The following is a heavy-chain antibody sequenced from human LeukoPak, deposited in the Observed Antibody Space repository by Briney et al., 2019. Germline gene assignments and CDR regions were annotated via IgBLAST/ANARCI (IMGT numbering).Heavy chain of an antibody. CDR2: ISSSGSTI. CDR1: GFTFSSYE. CDR3: ARDRYDFWSGYPASYFDL. Sequence: GGSLRLSCAASGFTFSSYEMNWVRQAPGKGLEWVSYISSSGSTIYSAVSVKGRFTISRHNPKNSLYLQMNSLRAEDTAVYYCARDRYDFWSGYPASYFDLWGRGTLVTVSS. J-gene: IGHJ2*01. D-gene: IGHD3-3*01. V-gene: IGHV3-48*03.